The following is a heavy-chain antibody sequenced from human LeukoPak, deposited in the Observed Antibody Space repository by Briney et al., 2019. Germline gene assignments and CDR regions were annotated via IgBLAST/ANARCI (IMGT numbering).Heavy chain of an antibody. V-gene: IGHV3-74*01. CDR1: GFTFSSYW. D-gene: IGHD6-13*01. CDR3: ARDRPLIWWSSSWYYFDY. Sequence: PGGSLRLSCAASGFTFSSYWMHWVRQAPGKGLVWVSRINSDGSSTIYADSVKGRFTISRDNAKHSLYLQMNSLRAEDTALYYCARDRPLIWWSSSWYYFDYWGQGTLVTVSS. J-gene: IGHJ4*02. CDR2: INSDGSST.